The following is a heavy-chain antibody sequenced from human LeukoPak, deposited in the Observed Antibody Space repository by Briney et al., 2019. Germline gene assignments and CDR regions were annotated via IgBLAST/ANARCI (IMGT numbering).Heavy chain of an antibody. CDR2: ISWNSGSI. CDR1: GFTFDDYA. V-gene: IGHV3-9*01. J-gene: IGHJ2*01. D-gene: IGHD6-13*01. CDR3: AKDRGIAAAGTYFDL. Sequence: GRSLRLSCAASGFTFDDYAMHWVRQAPGKGLEWVSGISWNSGSIGYADSVKGRFTISRDNAKNSLYLQMNSLRAEDTALYYCAKDRGIAAAGTYFDLWGRGTLVTVSS.